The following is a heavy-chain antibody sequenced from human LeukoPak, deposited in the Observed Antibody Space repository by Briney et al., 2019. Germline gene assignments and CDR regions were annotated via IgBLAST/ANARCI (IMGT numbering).Heavy chain of an antibody. D-gene: IGHD6-13*01. CDR2: IYNSGST. CDR3: AKDRQYSSSWQPWGYYYGMDV. Sequence: SETLSLTCTISGGSMRTYYRSWIRHPAGKGLEWIGHIYNSGSTNYNPSLKSRVTMSVDTSKNQFSLKLSSVTAADTAVYYCAKDRQYSSSWQPWGYYYGMDVWGQGTTVTVSS. V-gene: IGHV4-4*07. CDR1: GGSMRTYY. J-gene: IGHJ6*02.